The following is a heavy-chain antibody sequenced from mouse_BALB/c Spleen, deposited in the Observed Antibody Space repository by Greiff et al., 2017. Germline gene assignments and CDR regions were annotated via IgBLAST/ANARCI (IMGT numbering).Heavy chain of an antibody. J-gene: IGHJ3*01. V-gene: IGHV5-2*01. D-gene: IGHD1-1*01. CDR1: EYAFPSHD. Sequence: EVQVVESGGGLVQPGESLKLSCESTEYAFPSHDMSWVRKTPEKRLELVAAINSDGGSTYYPDTMERRFIISRDNTKKTLYLQMSSLRSEDTALYYCARGSTVVRFAYWGQGTLVTVSA. CDR3: ARGSTVVRFAY. CDR2: INSDGGST.